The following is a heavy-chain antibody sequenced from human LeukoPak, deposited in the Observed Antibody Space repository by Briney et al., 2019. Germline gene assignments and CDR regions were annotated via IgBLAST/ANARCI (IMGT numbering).Heavy chain of an antibody. CDR1: GFSFSNYW. CDR2: INSNGRSI. Sequence: PGGSLRLSCAASGFSFSNYWMYWVRQAPGKGLVWVSRINSNGRSINYADSVEGRFTISRDNAKNTLYLQMNSLRAEDTAVYYCARGGYGAIDRYMDAWGKGTTVTVSS. D-gene: IGHD2-21*01. CDR3: ARGGYGAIDRYMDA. V-gene: IGHV3-74*01. J-gene: IGHJ6*03.